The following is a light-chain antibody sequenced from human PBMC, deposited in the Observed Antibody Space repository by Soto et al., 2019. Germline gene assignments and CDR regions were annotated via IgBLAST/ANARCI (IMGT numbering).Light chain of an antibody. CDR1: QSVGRN. V-gene: IGKV3-15*01. J-gene: IGKJ2*02. CDR2: GAS. CDR3: QQYNNWPRT. Sequence: EIVMTQSPATLSVSPGERATLSCRASQSVGRNLAWYQQKPGQAPRLLIYGASLRATGIPARFSGSGSGTDFTLTISSLQSEDFAVYCCQQYNNWPRTFGQGTKPEIQ.